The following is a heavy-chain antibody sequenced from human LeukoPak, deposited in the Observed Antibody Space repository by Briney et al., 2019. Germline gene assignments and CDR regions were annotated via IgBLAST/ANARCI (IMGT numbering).Heavy chain of an antibody. V-gene: IGHV1-69*13. CDR2: IIPIFGTA. J-gene: IGHJ6*02. D-gene: IGHD1-26*01. CDR3: ARIGREGATYYYYGMDV. CDR1: GYTFTSYY. Sequence: ASVKVSCKASGYTFTSYYMHWERQAPGQGLEWMGGIIPIFGTANYAQKFQGRVTITADESTSTAYMELSSLRSEDTAVYYCARIGREGATYYYYGMDVWGQGTTVTVSS.